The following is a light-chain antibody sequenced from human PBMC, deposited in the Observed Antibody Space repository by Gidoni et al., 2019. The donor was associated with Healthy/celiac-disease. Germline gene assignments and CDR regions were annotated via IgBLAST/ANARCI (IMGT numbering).Light chain of an antibody. CDR3: NSRDSSGNHLDWV. Sequence: SSELTQDPAVSVALGQTVRITCQGDRLRSYYASWYQQKTGQAPVLVIYGKNNRPSGIPDRFSGSSSGNTASLTITGAQAEDEADYYCNSRDSSGNHLDWVFGGGTKLTVL. CDR2: GKN. V-gene: IGLV3-19*01. J-gene: IGLJ3*02. CDR1: RLRSYY.